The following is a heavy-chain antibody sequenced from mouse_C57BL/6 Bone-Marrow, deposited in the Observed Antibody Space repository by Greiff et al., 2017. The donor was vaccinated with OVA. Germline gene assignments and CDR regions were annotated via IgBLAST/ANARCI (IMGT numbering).Heavy chain of an antibody. Sequence: VQLQQSGPELVKPGASVKISCKASGYTFTDYYMNWVKQSHGKSLEWIGDINPNNGGTSYNQKFKGKATLTVDKSSSTAYMELRNLTSEDSAVYYGARCVTTVVADWYCDVWGTGTTVTVSS. CDR3: ARCVTTVVADWYCDV. D-gene: IGHD1-1*01. V-gene: IGHV1-26*01. CDR1: GYTFTDYY. J-gene: IGHJ1*03. CDR2: INPNNGGT.